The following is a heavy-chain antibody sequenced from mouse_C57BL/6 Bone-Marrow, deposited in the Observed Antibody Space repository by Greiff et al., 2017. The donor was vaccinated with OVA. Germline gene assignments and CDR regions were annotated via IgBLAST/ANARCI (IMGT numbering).Heavy chain of an antibody. CDR3: AREGLLDY. CDR2: ISDGGSYT. J-gene: IGHJ2*01. CDR1: GFTFSSYA. V-gene: IGHV5-4*01. Sequence: EVQGVESGGGLVKPGGSLKLSCAASGFTFSSYAMSWVRQTPEKRLEWVATISDGGSYTYYPDNVKGRFTISRDNAKNNLYLQMSHLKSEDTAMYYCAREGLLDYWGQGTTLTVSS.